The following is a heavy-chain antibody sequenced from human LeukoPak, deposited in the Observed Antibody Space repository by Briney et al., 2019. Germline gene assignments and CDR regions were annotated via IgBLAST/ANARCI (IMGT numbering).Heavy chain of an antibody. CDR2: MYHNGST. CDR3: ARHPSGRMWLQQGGWFDP. Sequence: SETLSLTYTVSGGSISSISYYWGWIRQPPGKGLEWIGSMYHNGSTYYNPSLKSRVTISVDTSKNQFSLKLTPVTAADTAAYYCARHPSGRMWLQQGGWFDPWGQGTLVTVSS. D-gene: IGHD5-24*01. V-gene: IGHV4-39*01. CDR1: GGSISSISYY. J-gene: IGHJ5*02.